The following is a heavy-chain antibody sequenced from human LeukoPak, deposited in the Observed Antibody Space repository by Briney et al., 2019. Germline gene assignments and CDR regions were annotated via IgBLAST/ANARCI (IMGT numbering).Heavy chain of an antibody. Sequence: PGESLKISCKGSGYSFTSYWIGWVRQMPGKGLEWMGIIYPGDSDTRYSPSFQGQVTISADKSISTAYLQWSSLKASDTAMYYCARLKGLEMATIDYFDYWGQGTLVTVSS. D-gene: IGHD5-24*01. V-gene: IGHV5-51*01. CDR3: ARLKGLEMATIDYFDY. CDR2: IYPGDSDT. CDR1: GYSFTSYW. J-gene: IGHJ4*02.